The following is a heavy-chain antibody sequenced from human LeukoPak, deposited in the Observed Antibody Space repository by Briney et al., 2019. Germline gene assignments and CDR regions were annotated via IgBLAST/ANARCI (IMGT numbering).Heavy chain of an antibody. J-gene: IGHJ4*02. D-gene: IGHD3-10*01. CDR1: GGSISSSSYY. CDR3: ARGLGGGYGSGSYSRLFDY. CDR2: IYYSGST. Sequence: SETLSLTCTVSGGSISSSSYYWGWIRQPPGKGLEWIGSIYYSGSTNYNPSLKSRVTISVDTSKNQFSLKLSSVTAADTAVYYCARGLGGGYGSGSYSRLFDYWGQGTLVTVSS. V-gene: IGHV4-39*07.